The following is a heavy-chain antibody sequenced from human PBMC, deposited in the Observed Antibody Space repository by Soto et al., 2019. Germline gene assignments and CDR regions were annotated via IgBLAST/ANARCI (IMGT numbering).Heavy chain of an antibody. CDR2: ISYDGSNK. J-gene: IGHJ4*02. D-gene: IGHD2-2*01. CDR1: GFTFSSYA. Sequence: PGGSLRLSCAASGFTFSSYAMHWVCQAPGKGLEWVAVISYDGSNKYYADSVKGRFTISRDNSKNTLYLQMNSLRAKDTAIYYCARGPSSLTPFDYWGQGTLVTVSS. V-gene: IGHV3-30-3*01. CDR3: ARGPSSLTPFDY.